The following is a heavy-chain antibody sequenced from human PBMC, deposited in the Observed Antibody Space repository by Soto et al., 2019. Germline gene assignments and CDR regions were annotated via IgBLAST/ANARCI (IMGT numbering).Heavy chain of an antibody. D-gene: IGHD4-17*01. J-gene: IGHJ4*02. Sequence: GGSLRLSCAASGFTFSSYAMSWVRQAPGKGLEWVSAISGSGGSTYYADSVKGRFTISRDNSKNTLYLQMNSLRAEDTAVYYCAKDQRGWPHDYGDLAFDYWGQGTLVTVSS. CDR1: GFTFSSYA. CDR3: AKDQRGWPHDYGDLAFDY. V-gene: IGHV3-23*01. CDR2: ISGSGGST.